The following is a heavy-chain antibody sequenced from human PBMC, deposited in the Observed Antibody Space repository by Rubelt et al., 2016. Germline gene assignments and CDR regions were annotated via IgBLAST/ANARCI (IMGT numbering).Heavy chain of an antibody. CDR2: TYYRYMWYN. CDR1: GDSVSSKRGT. CDR3: VSGDDWFVT. D-gene: IGHD4-17*01. V-gene: IGHV6-1*01. J-gene: IGHJ5*02. Sequence: VQLPQSGPGLVKPWQTLSLACAISGDSVSSKRGTWNWFRQAQSSGLGWMGRTYYRYMWYNDYAPSVKSRITINPAPPKNQIHMQLNAVNSGDTAVNYCVSGDDWFVTWRAGTLVSVSS.